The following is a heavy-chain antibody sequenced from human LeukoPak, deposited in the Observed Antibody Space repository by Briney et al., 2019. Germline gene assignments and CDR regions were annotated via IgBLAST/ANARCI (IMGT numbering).Heavy chain of an antibody. CDR1: EFTVSVNY. J-gene: IGHJ5*02. D-gene: IGHD1-26*01. CDR3: ARDLPYSGGYFGGFDA. V-gene: IGHV3-43*01. Sequence: PGGSLTLSCAASEFTVSVNYMSWVRQAPGKGLEWVSLISWDGGSISYSKSVRGRFTISSDNSKKFLYLQLASLRTEDTALYYCARDLPYSGGYFGGFDAWGQGTLVTGSS. CDR2: ISWDGGSI.